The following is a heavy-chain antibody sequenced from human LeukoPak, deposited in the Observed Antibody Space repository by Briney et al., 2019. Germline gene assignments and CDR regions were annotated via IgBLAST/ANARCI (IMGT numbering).Heavy chain of an antibody. J-gene: IGHJ4*02. D-gene: IGHD3-22*01. V-gene: IGHV3-7*01. Sequence: GGSLRLSCAGSGFTFSSNWMHWVRQAPGKGLEWVANIKQDGSEKHYVDSVKGRFTISRDNAKNSLYLQMNSLRVEDTAVYYCARDPMAIHYDSSAYYDYWGQGTLVTVSS. CDR1: GFTFSSNW. CDR2: IKQDGSEK. CDR3: ARDPMAIHYDSSAYYDY.